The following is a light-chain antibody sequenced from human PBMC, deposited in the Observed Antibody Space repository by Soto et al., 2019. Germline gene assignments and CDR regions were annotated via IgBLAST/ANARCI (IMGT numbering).Light chain of an antibody. CDR3: QQYYTLPHT. Sequence: DIQMTQSPSSLPASVGDRVTITCQASQDITNSLNWYQQRPGKAPQLLIFDASNFETGVPSRFSASGSGTHFTFTISSLPPEDIATYYCQQYYTLPHTFGPGTKVDF. J-gene: IGKJ3*01. V-gene: IGKV1-33*01. CDR2: DAS. CDR1: QDITNS.